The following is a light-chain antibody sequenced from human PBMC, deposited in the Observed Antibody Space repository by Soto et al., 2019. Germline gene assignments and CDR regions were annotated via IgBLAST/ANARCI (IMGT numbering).Light chain of an antibody. V-gene: IGKV1-5*03. Sequence: DIQMTQSPSTLSASVGDRVTITCRASQTIGTWLAWYQNKLGKAPELLIYKASNLESGVSSRFSGSGSGTEFTLTSSSLQPDDFASYYCQQYNSLWTFGQGTKVEVK. CDR2: KAS. J-gene: IGKJ1*01. CDR3: QQYNSLWT. CDR1: QTIGTW.